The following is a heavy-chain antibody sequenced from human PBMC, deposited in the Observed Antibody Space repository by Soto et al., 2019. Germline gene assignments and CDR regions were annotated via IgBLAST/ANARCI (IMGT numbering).Heavy chain of an antibody. D-gene: IGHD3-22*01. J-gene: IGHJ4*02. CDR1: GGSISSGDYY. CDR3: ARVEGGYDSSGYLYYFDY. Sequence: QVQLQESGPGLVKPSQTLSLTCTVSGGSISSGDYYWSWIRQPPGKGLEWIGYIYYSGSTYYNPYLKSRVTISVDTSKDQFSLKLSSVTAADTAVYYCARVEGGYDSSGYLYYFDYWGQGTLVTVSS. V-gene: IGHV4-30-4*01. CDR2: IYYSGST.